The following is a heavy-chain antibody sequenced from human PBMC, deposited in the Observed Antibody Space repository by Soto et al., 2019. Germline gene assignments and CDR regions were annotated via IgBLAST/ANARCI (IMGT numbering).Heavy chain of an antibody. CDR3: ARGRYWLNWFDP. Sequence: QLQLPESGSGLVKPSQTLSLTCAVSGGSISSGGYSWNWIRQPPGKALEWIGHIYHSGSTYYNPSLNSRVTLSIDRAKNQFSLKLSSLTAADTAVYYGARGRYWLNWFDPWGQGTLVTVSS. V-gene: IGHV4-30-2*01. D-gene: IGHD3-9*01. CDR2: IYHSGST. CDR1: GGSISSGGYS. J-gene: IGHJ5*02.